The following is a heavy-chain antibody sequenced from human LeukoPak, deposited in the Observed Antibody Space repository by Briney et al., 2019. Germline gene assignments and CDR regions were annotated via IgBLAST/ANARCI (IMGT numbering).Heavy chain of an antibody. CDR3: ARSRATMVRGVMGY. CDR1: GYTFTCYY. CDR2: INPNSGGT. V-gene: IGHV1-2*02. Sequence: ASVKVSCKASGYTFTCYYMHWVRQAPGQGLEWMGWINPNSGGTNYAQKFQGRVTMTRDTSISTAYMELSRLRSDDTAVYYCARSRATMVRGVMGYWGQGTLVTVSS. J-gene: IGHJ4*02. D-gene: IGHD3-10*01.